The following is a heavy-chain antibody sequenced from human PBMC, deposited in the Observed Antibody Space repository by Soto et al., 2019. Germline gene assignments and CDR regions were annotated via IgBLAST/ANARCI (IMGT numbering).Heavy chain of an antibody. CDR2: ISYDGSNK. V-gene: IGHV3-30-3*01. CDR1: GFTFSSYA. D-gene: IGHD3-3*01. CDR3: ARPIYDFWSGYPTIFDY. J-gene: IGHJ4*02. Sequence: PVGSLRLSCAASGFTFSSYAMHWVRQAPGKGLEWVAVISYDGSNKYYADSVEGRFTISRDNSKNTLYLQMNSLRAEDTAVYYCARPIYDFWSGYPTIFDYWGQGTLVTVSS.